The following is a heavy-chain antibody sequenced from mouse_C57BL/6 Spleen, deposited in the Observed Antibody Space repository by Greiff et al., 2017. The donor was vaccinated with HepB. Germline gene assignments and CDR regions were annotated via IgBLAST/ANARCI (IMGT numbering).Heavy chain of an antibody. CDR2: ISDGGSYT. CDR1: GFTFSSYA. J-gene: IGHJ1*03. D-gene: IGHD1-1*01. Sequence: EVKLEESGGGLVKPGGSLKLSCAASGFTFSSYAMSWVRQTPEKRLEWVATISDGGSYTYYPDNVKGRFTISRDNAKNNLYLQMSHLKSEDTAMYYCARALITTVVAHFDVWGTGTTVTVSS. CDR3: ARALITTVVAHFDV. V-gene: IGHV5-4*03.